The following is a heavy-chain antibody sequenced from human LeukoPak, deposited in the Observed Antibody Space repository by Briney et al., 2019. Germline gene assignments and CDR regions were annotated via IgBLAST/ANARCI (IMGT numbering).Heavy chain of an antibody. CDR2: IQYDGSNK. D-gene: IGHD4-11*01. J-gene: IGHJ6*03. CDR1: GFTFSSYG. V-gene: IGHV3-30*02. Sequence: PGGSLRLSCAASGFTFSSYGMHWVRQAPGKGLEWVAFIQYDGSNKYYADSVKGRFTISRDNSKNTLYLQMNSLRAEDTAVYYCARDKGTVTPRGYYYYMDVWGQRDHGHRLL. CDR3: ARDKGTVTPRGYYYYMDV.